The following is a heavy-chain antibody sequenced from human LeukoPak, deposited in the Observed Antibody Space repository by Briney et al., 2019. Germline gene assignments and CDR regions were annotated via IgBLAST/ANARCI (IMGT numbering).Heavy chain of an antibody. CDR1: GGSISSSSYY. CDR2: IYTSGST. CDR3: ARAASVIYGSGENWFDP. V-gene: IGHV4-61*02. D-gene: IGHD3-10*01. Sequence: SETLSLTCTVSGGSISSSSYYWGWIRQPAGKGLEWIGRIYTSGSTNYNPSLKSRVTMSVDTSKNQFSLKLSSVTAADTAVYYCARAASVIYGSGENWFDPWGQGTLVTVSS. J-gene: IGHJ5*02.